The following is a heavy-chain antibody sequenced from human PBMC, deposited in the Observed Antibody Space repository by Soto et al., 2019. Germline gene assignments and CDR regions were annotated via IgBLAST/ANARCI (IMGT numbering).Heavy chain of an antibody. V-gene: IGHV4-31*03. CDR1: GGSISSGGYY. J-gene: IGHJ4*02. Sequence: PSETLSLACTVSGGSISSGGYYWSWIRQHPGKGLEWIGYIYYSGSTYYNPSLKSRVTISVDTSKNQFSLKLSSVTAADTAVYYCARVPRDGYNYLGGYWGQGTLVTVSS. D-gene: IGHD5-12*01. CDR3: ARVPRDGYNYLGGY. CDR2: IYYSGST.